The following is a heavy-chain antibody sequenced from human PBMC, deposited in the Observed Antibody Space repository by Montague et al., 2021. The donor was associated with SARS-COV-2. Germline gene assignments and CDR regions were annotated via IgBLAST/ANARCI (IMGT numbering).Heavy chain of an antibody. V-gene: IGHV4-4*02. D-gene: IGHD2-15*01. Sequence: SETLSLTCTVSGASITSSNWWNWVRQPPGKGLEWIGQIYHSGSTNYNPSLKSRLTLSLDKSKNQFSLNLSSLTAADTAVYYCARQIQQVVLSPAKLTNWFDPWGLGTLVTIAS. CDR2: IYHSGST. CDR3: ARQIQQVVLSPAKLTNWFDP. CDR1: GASITSSNW. J-gene: IGHJ5*02.